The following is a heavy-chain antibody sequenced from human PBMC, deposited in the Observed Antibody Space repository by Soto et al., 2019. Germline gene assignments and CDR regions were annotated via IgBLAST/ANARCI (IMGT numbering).Heavy chain of an antibody. V-gene: IGHV1-69*12. D-gene: IGHD5-18*01. CDR2: IITMFGTA. CDR3: ASGIQLWLRRINNGYSG. CDR1: GGTFSTYA. J-gene: IGHJ4*02. Sequence: QVQLVQSGAEVKKPESSVKVSCKAPGGTFSTYAISWVRQAPGQGLEWMGGIITMFGTANYAQRFQDRVTIPADESTNTVYMALSSLRSEDTAVYFCASGIQLWLRRINNGYSGWGQGTLVTVSS.